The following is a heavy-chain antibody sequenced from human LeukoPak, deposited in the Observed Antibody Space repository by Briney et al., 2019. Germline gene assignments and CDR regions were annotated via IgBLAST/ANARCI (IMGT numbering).Heavy chain of an antibody. D-gene: IGHD6-19*01. CDR3: ARARQWLGGFDP. J-gene: IGHJ5*02. CDR1: GFTVSSNY. V-gene: IGHV3-53*01. CDR2: LYSDGRT. Sequence: GGSLRLSCAASGFTVSSNYMSWVRQAPGKGLEWISLLYSDGRTFHADSVKGRFTISRDNSKNTLYLQMNSLRGEDTARYNCARARQWLGGFDPWGQGTLVTVSS.